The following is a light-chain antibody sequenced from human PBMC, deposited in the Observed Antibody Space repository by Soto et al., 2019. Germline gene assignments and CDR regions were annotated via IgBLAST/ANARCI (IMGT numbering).Light chain of an antibody. CDR1: SSDVGGYNY. V-gene: IGLV2-14*01. CDR2: EVS. J-gene: IGLJ3*02. CDR3: SSYTSSSTRV. Sequence: QSVLTQPASVSGSPGQSITISCTGTSSDVGGYNYVSWYQQHPGKAPKLMIYEVSNRPSGVSNRFSGSKSGHTASLTISGLQAEDEAYYYCSSYTSSSTRVFGGGTKHTVL.